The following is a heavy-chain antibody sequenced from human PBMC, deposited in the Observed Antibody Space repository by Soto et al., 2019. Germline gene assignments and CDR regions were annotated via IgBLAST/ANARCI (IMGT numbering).Heavy chain of an antibody. CDR2: ISGSDGRT. V-gene: IGHV3-23*01. Sequence: GSLRLSCAASGFIFSSYAMSWVRQAPGKGLEWVSAISGSDGRTYYADSVKGRFTISRDNSKNTLYLQMNSLRADDTAVYYCAKFRDWNYSNWFDPWGQGTLVTVSS. CDR1: GFIFSSYA. CDR3: AKFRDWNYSNWFDP. D-gene: IGHD1-7*01. J-gene: IGHJ5*02.